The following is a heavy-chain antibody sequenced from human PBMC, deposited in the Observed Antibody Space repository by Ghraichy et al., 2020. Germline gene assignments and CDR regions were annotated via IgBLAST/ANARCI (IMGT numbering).Heavy chain of an antibody. D-gene: IGHD6-19*01. CDR2: ITGRSENT. CDR3: AKAFYRNGWNVED. Sequence: GESLNISCAASGFTFSTFVMSWVRQAPGKGLEWVSAITGRSENTFYADSVKGRFTISRDNSKNTVSLQMNSLRAEDTAIYYCAKAFYRNGWNVEDWGQGTPVTVSS. CDR1: GFTFSTFV. V-gene: IGHV3-23*01. J-gene: IGHJ4*02.